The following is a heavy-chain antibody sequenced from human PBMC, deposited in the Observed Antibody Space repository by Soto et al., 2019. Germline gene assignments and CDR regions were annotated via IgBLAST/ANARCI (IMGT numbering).Heavy chain of an antibody. D-gene: IGHD1-26*01. Sequence: SETLSLTCAVYAGHSNVYYCTLLRQPPGKGLEWIGEINRSGSTNYNPSLKSRVTISIDTSKIQFSLTLSSVTAADTAIYYCARGPSVGAFFDFWGQGSQVTVS. J-gene: IGHJ4*02. CDR2: INRSGST. CDR1: AGHSNVYY. V-gene: IGHV4-34*01. CDR3: ARGPSVGAFFDF.